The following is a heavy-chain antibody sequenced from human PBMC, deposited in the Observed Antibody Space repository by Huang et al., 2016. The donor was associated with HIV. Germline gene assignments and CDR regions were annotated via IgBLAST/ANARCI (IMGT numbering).Heavy chain of an antibody. CDR3: ARDHHDFWRGYRRMYFFDH. D-gene: IGHD3-3*01. CDR2: IDYSGST. Sequence: QVQLQESGPGLVKPSETLSLTCTVSGGSISTHYWSWIRQPPGKGLEWMGSIDYSGSTNFSPTRKSRVTILLDTSKNQFSLGVNSVTAADTAMYYCARDHHDFWRGYRRMYFFDHWGQGTLITVSS. J-gene: IGHJ4*02. V-gene: IGHV4-59*11. CDR1: GGSISTHY.